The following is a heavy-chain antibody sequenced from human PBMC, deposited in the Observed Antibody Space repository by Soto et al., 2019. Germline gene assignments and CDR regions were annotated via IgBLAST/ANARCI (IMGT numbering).Heavy chain of an antibody. CDR3: ARGRYGDY. CDR2: ISAHNGNT. V-gene: IGHV1-18*01. Sequence: QVHLVQSGAEVKKPGASVKVSCKASGYTFTSYGITWVRQAPGQGLEWMGWISAHNGNTDYAQKFQSRAIVTRDTTTSTAYMEMRSLRSDDTAVYYCARGRYGDYWGQGALVTVSS. D-gene: IGHD1-1*01. CDR1: GYTFTSYG. J-gene: IGHJ4*02.